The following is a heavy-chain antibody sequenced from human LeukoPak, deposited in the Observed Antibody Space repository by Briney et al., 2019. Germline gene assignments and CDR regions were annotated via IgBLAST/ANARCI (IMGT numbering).Heavy chain of an antibody. CDR2: ITSRGGST. J-gene: IGHJ3*02. CDR3: ARVNGGYGNSFDI. V-gene: IGHV3-64*01. CDR1: GFTFSDYP. Sequence: GGSLRLSCAPSGFTFSDYPMHWVRQAPGKGLEYVSSITSRGGSTYYANSVQGRFTISRDNSKNTLYLQMGSLRPEEMAVYYCARVNGGYGNSFDIWGQGKMVTVSS. D-gene: IGHD5-12*01.